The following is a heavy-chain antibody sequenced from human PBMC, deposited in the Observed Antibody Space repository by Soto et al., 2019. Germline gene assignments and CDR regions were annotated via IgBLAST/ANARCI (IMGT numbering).Heavy chain of an antibody. CDR1: GFTFSSYA. Sequence: GGSLRLSCAASGFTFSSYAMHWVRQAPGKGLEWVAVISYDGSNKYYADSVKGRFTISRDNSKNTLYLQMNSLRAEDTAVYYCARDPTGDGAFDIWGQGTMVTVSS. CDR2: ISYDGSNK. D-gene: IGHD7-27*01. CDR3: ARDPTGDGAFDI. J-gene: IGHJ3*02. V-gene: IGHV3-30*04.